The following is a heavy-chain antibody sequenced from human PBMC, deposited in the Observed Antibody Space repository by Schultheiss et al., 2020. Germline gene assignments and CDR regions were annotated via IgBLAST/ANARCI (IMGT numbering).Heavy chain of an antibody. D-gene: IGHD4-17*01. J-gene: IGHJ5*02. CDR3: ASDVGYGDYDNWFDP. CDR2: ISAYNGNT. CDR1: GYTFTSYG. V-gene: IGHV1-18*01. Sequence: ASVKVSCKASGYTFTSYGISWVRQAPGQGLEWMGWISAYNGNTNYAQKLQGRVTMTTDTSTSTAYMELRSLRSDDTAVYYCASDVGYGDYDNWFDPWGQGTLVTVSS.